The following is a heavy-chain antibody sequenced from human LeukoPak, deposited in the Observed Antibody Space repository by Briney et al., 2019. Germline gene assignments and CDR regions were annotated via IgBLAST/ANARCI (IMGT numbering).Heavy chain of an antibody. CDR3: ARDLGYADPFDC. Sequence: SETLSLTCTVSGGSMSSYYWNWIRQSPGKGLEWIGYIFHNGNTNYSPSLQSRVTLSLDTPKNQFSLKLSSVTAADTAVYYCARDLGYADPFDCWGQGTLVTVSS. V-gene: IGHV4-59*01. CDR1: GGSMSSYY. CDR2: IFHNGNT. D-gene: IGHD4-17*01. J-gene: IGHJ4*02.